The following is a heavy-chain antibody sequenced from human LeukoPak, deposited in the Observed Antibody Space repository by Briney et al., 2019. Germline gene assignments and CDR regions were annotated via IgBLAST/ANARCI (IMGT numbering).Heavy chain of an antibody. V-gene: IGHV1-69*13. D-gene: IGHD6-13*01. CDR2: IISIFGTA. J-gene: IGHJ4*02. Sequence: GASVKVSCKASGYTFTSYGISWVRQAPGQGLEWMGGIISIFGTANYAQKFQGRVTITADESTSTAYMELSSLRSEDTAVYYCASRGSQIAADPLDYWGQGTLVTVSS. CDR1: GYTFTSYG. CDR3: ASRGSQIAADPLDY.